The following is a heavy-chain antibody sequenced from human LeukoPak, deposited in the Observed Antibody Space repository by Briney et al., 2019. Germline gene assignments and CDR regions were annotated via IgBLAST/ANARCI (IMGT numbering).Heavy chain of an antibody. CDR1: GFTFSSYS. CDR3: ARDVGIAAADDFDY. V-gene: IGHV3-21*01. CDR2: ISSSSSYI. Sequence: GGSLRLSCAASGFTFSSYSMNWVRQAPGKGLGWVSSISSSSSYIYYADSVKGRFTISRDNAKNSLYLQMNSLRAEDTAVYYCARDVGIAAADDFDYWGQGTLVTVSS. J-gene: IGHJ4*02. D-gene: IGHD6-13*01.